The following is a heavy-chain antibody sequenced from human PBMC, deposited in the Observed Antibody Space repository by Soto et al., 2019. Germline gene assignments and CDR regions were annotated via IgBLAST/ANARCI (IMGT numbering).Heavy chain of an antibody. CDR1: GCTFSNYW. Sequence: EVQLVESGGGLVQPGGSLRLSCAASGCTFSNYWMHWVRQAPGKGLVWVSRINSDGSSTSYADSVKGRFTISRDNAKNTLSLQMNSLRAEDTAVYYCARGGSLNWYFDLWGRGTLVTVSS. D-gene: IGHD1-26*01. CDR3: ARGGSLNWYFDL. V-gene: IGHV3-74*01. CDR2: INSDGSST. J-gene: IGHJ2*01.